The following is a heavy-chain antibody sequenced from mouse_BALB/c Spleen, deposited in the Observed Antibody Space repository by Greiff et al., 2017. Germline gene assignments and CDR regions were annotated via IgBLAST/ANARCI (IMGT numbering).Heavy chain of an antibody. V-gene: IGHV2-9*02. J-gene: IGHJ4*01. Sequence: VQGVESGPGLVAPSQSLSITCTVSGFSLTSYGVHWVRQPPGKGLEWLGVIWAGGSTNYNSALMSRLSISKDNSKSQVFLKMNSLQTDDTAMYYCARESDGEGYYYAMDYWGQGTSVTVSS. CDR2: IWAGGST. CDR1: GFSLTSYG. CDR3: ARESDGEGYYYAMDY.